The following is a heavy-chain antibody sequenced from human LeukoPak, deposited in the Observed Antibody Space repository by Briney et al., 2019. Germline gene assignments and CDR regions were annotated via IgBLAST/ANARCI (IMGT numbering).Heavy chain of an antibody. CDR3: LRTTLGPAGAIDY. V-gene: IGHV3-74*01. Sequence: GGSLRLSCAASGFTFSSYWMHWVRQAPGKGLGWVSRINTDGSSVTYAEFVKGRFTISRDNAKHTLYLQMNSLRAEDTAVYYCLRTTLGPAGAIDYWGQGTLVAVSS. CDR2: INTDGSSV. D-gene: IGHD4/OR15-4a*01. CDR1: GFTFSSYW. J-gene: IGHJ4*02.